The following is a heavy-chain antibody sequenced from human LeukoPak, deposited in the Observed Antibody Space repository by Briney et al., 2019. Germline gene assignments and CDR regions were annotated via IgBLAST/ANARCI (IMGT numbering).Heavy chain of an antibody. CDR3: AKDYDILTGSEY. J-gene: IGHJ4*02. CDR1: GFTFSSYT. D-gene: IGHD3-9*01. Sequence: PGGSLRLSCATSGFTFSSYTMNWVRQAPGKGLEWVSGISGSDGSTYYADSVKGRFTISRDNSKNTLYLQMNSLRVEDTAVYYCAKDYDILTGSEYWGQGTLVTVSS. CDR2: ISGSDGST. V-gene: IGHV3-23*01.